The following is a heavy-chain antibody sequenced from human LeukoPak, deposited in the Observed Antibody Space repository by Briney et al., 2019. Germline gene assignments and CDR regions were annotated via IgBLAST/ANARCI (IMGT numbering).Heavy chain of an antibody. Sequence: GESLKISCKGSGYSFTSYWIGWVRQMPGKGLEWMGIIYPGDSDTRYSPSLQGQVTISADKSISTAYLQWSSLKASDTAMYYCVRDYDSSGYYPVYWGQGTLVTVSS. D-gene: IGHD3-22*01. CDR2: IYPGDSDT. CDR3: VRDYDSSGYYPVY. V-gene: IGHV5-51*01. J-gene: IGHJ4*02. CDR1: GYSFTSYW.